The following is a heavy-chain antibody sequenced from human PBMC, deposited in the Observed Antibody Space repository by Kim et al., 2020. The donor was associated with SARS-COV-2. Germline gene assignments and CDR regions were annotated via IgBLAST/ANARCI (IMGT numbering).Heavy chain of an antibody. Sequence: SETLSLTCAVYGGSFSGYYWSWIRQPPGKGLEWIGEINHSGSTNYNPSLKSRVTISVDTSKNQFSLKLSSVTAADTAVYYCARGRGSGWYADWFDPWGQGTLVTVSS. D-gene: IGHD6-19*01. CDR2: INHSGST. J-gene: IGHJ5*02. CDR3: ARGRGSGWYADWFDP. V-gene: IGHV4-34*01. CDR1: GGSFSGYY.